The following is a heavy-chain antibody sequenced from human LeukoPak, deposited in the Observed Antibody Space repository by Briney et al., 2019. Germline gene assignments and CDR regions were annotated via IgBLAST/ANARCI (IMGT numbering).Heavy chain of an antibody. Sequence: GGSLRLSCAASGFTFSSYGMYWVRQAPGTGLVWVSRISSDGSTTTYADSVRGRFTISRDNAKNSLYLQMNSLRAEDTAVYYCVRDRYMDVWGKGTTVTVSS. V-gene: IGHV3-74*01. CDR2: ISSDGSTT. CDR1: GFTFSSYG. J-gene: IGHJ6*03. CDR3: VRDRYMDV.